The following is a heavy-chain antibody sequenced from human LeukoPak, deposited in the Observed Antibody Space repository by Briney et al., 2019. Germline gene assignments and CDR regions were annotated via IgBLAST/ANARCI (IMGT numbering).Heavy chain of an antibody. CDR1: GFTFSSYS. CDR2: ISNSRYI. D-gene: IGHD1-26*01. CDR3: ARGSLGVRAGRLCNWFDP. Sequence: GGSLRLSCAASGFTFSSYSMNWVRQAPGKGLEWVSSISNSRYIYYAGSMNGVFTITRDNAKNSQYPQMNSLRAENTAGYYCARGSLGVRAGRLCNWFDPWGQGTLVTVSS. J-gene: IGHJ5*02. V-gene: IGHV3-21*01.